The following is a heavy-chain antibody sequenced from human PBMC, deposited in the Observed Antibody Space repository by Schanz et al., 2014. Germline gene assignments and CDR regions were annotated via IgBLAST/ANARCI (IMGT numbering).Heavy chain of an antibody. CDR3: VSSGSYSSYAL. J-gene: IGHJ4*02. Sequence: QVQLVESGGGVVQPGRSLRLSCAASGFMFSSYGMHWVRQAPGKGLEWVGVISYDGSKKSYADSVKGRFTISRDNAKNSLFLQMNSLRAEDTAVYHCVSSGSYSSYALWGQGTLVAVSS. D-gene: IGHD3-10*01. CDR2: ISYDGSKK. CDR1: GFMFSSYG. V-gene: IGHV3-33*08.